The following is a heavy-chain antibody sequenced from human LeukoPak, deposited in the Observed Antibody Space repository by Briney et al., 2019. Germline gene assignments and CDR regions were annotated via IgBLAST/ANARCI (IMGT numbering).Heavy chain of an antibody. CDR3: TRDERGDVNFDY. CDR1: GFTFGDHA. D-gene: IGHD2-21*02. Sequence: PGQSLRLSCTASGFTFGDHAMSWVRQAPGKGLEWVGFIRSKAYGGTTEYAASVKGRFTISRDDSKSIAYLQMNSLKTEDTAVYYCTRDERGDVNFDYWGQGTLVTVSS. CDR2: IRSKAYGGTT. J-gene: IGHJ4*02. V-gene: IGHV3-49*04.